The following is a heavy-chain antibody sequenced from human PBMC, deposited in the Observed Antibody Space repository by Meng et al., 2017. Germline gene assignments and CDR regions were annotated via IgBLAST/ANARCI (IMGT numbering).Heavy chain of an antibody. Sequence: VRLTQGGAGLLKPSETLSLTCAVYGGSFSGYYWSGIRQPPGKGLEWIGEINHSGSTNYNPSLKSRVTISVDTSKNQFSLKLSSVTAADTAVYYCARGRGSWGYWGQGTLVTVSS. CDR3: ARGRGSWGY. D-gene: IGHD3-16*01. CDR2: INHSGST. J-gene: IGHJ4*02. CDR1: GGSFSGYY. V-gene: IGHV4-34*01.